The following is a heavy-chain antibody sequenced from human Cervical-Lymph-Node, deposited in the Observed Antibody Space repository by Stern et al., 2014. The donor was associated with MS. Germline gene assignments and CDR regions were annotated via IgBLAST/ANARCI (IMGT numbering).Heavy chain of an antibody. V-gene: IGHV3-30*03. CDR3: ARGDNWRRLNY. D-gene: IGHD1-20*01. J-gene: IGHJ4*02. CDR2: ISDDGSRK. CDR1: GFTFSTYG. Sequence: QVQLVESGGGVVQPGRSLRLSCAASGFTFSTYGMHWVRQAPGKGLEWVAVISDDGSRKFYGDSVKGRFTISRDNSKNTLYLQMNSLRPEDTAVFYCARGDNWRRLNYWGQGSLVTVTS.